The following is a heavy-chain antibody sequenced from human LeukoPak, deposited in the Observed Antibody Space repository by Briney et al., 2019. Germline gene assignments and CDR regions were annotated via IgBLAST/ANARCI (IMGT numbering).Heavy chain of an antibody. D-gene: IGHD3-22*01. CDR3: ANPRYYYDSSGYSPLDY. V-gene: IGHV3-48*01. CDR1: GFIFSTYS. Sequence: GGSLRLSCAASGFIFSTYSMNWVRQAPGKGLEWVSYISSSSSTIYYADAVKGRFTISRDNAKSSLNLQMNSLRAEDTAVYYCANPRYYYDSSGYSPLDYWGQGTLVTVSS. CDR2: ISSSSSTI. J-gene: IGHJ4*02.